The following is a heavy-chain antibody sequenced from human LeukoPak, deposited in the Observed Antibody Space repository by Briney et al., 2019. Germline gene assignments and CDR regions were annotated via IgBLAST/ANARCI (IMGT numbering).Heavy chain of an antibody. CDR1: GGSISSYY. CDR3: ARGAVCSSTSCYEGLFDY. Sequence: TTSETLSLTCTVSGGSISSYYWSWIRQPAGKGLEWIGRIYTSGSTNYNPSLKSRVTVSVDTSKNQFSLKLSSVTAADTAVYYCARGAVCSSTSCYEGLFDYWGQGTLVTVSS. J-gene: IGHJ4*02. V-gene: IGHV4-4*07. D-gene: IGHD2-2*01. CDR2: IYTSGST.